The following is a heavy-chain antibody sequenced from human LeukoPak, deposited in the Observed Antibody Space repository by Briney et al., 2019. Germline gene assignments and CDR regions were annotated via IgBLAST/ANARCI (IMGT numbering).Heavy chain of an antibody. CDR1: GGSISSYY. CDR2: IYYSGST. CDR3: ARAGSYYDILTGYPDAFDI. V-gene: IGHV4-59*01. D-gene: IGHD3-9*01. Sequence: SETLSLTCTVSGGSISSYYWSWIRQPPGKGLEWIGYIYYSGSTNYNPSIKSRVTISVDTSKNQFSLKLSSVTAADTAVYYCARAGSYYDILTGYPDAFDIWGQGTMVTVSS. J-gene: IGHJ3*02.